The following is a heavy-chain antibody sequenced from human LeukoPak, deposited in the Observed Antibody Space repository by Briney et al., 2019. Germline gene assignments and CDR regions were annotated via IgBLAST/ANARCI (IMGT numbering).Heavy chain of an antibody. D-gene: IGHD4-23*01. CDR3: ARLITPPYYFDY. J-gene: IGHJ4*02. CDR1: GFTFSDYY. V-gene: IGHV3-11*06. CDR2: ISSSRNYI. Sequence: GGSLRLSCAASGFTFSDYYMSWIRQAPGKGLEWVSSISSSRNYIYYADSVKGRFTISRDNAKNSLYLQMNSLRAEDTAVYYCARLITPPYYFDYWGQGTLVTVSS.